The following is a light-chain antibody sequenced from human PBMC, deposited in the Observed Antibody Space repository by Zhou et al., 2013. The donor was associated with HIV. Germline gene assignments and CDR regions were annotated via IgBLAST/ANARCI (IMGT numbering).Light chain of an antibody. J-gene: IGKJ2*01. CDR2: GAS. Sequence: DIQMTQSPSAMSASVGDRVTISCRASQGISSHVAWYQQRPGQVPKRLIYGASNLKSGVPSRFSGGGSGTEFTLTISSLQPEDFATYYCLQHNSFPYTFGQGTKLEIK. CDR3: LQHNSFPYT. CDR1: QGISSH. V-gene: IGKV1-17*03.